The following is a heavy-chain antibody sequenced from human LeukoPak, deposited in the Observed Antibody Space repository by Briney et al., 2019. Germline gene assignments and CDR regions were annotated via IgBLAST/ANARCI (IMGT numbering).Heavy chain of an antibody. CDR2: IRGSGGST. CDR3: AKALDILTGYFHGNFDY. CDR1: GFTFSSYG. D-gene: IGHD3-9*01. J-gene: IGHJ4*02. V-gene: IGHV3-23*01. Sequence: GGSLRLSCAASGFTFSSYGMSWVRQAPGKGLEWDSAIRGSGGSTYYADSVKGRFTISRDNSKNTLYLQMNSLRAEDTAVYYCAKALDILTGYFHGNFDYWGQGTLVTVSS.